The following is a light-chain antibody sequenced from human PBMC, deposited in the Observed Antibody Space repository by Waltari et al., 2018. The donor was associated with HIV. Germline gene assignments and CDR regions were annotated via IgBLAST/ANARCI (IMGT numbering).Light chain of an antibody. CDR1: QSLSGR. CDR3: QQSRT. V-gene: IGKV1-5*03. Sequence: DIQMTQSHSTLYASVGERVTITCRVSQSLSGRLTWYQQKPGEAPKLLIYKASSLERAVPSRFSGSGSGTEFTRTISSLQPDDFATYYCQQSRTFGQGTKVDSK. CDR2: KAS. J-gene: IGKJ1*01.